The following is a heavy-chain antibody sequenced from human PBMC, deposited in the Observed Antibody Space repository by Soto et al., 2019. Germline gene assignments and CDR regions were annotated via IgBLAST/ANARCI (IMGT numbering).Heavy chain of an antibody. V-gene: IGHV3-23*01. CDR3: AKDPILDYYGSGSYYDY. Sequence: GSLRLSCAASGFTFSSYAMSWVRQAPGNGLEWVSAISGSGGSTYYADSVKGRFTISRDNSKNTLYLQMNSLRAEDTAVYYCAKDPILDYYGSGSYYDYWGQGTLVTVSS. CDR1: GFTFSSYA. D-gene: IGHD3-10*01. J-gene: IGHJ4*02. CDR2: ISGSGGST.